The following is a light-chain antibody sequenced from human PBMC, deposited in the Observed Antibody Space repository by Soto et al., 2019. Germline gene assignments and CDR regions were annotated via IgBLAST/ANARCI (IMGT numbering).Light chain of an antibody. V-gene: IGKV3-11*01. Sequence: EIVLPHSPPTLSLSAVETATLSCRASQSVSSYLSWYQQRPGQAPRLLIYDVSTRATGIPARFSGSGSGTDFTLTIDSLEPEDFAVYYCQQRSNWPPDFGPGTKVDIK. CDR2: DVS. CDR1: QSVSSY. CDR3: QQRSNWPPD. J-gene: IGKJ3*01.